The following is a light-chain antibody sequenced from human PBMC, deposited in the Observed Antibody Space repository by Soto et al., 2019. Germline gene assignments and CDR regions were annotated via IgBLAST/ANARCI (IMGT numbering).Light chain of an antibody. CDR3: QQYGSSPLLSWT. V-gene: IGKV3-20*01. J-gene: IGKJ1*01. CDR2: GAS. Sequence: EIVLTQSPGTLSLSPGERATLSCRASQSVSSSYLAWYQQKPGQAPRLLIYGASSRATGIPDRFSGSGSGTDFTLTISRLEPEDFAVYYCQQYGSSPLLSWTFGQGTKVEIK. CDR1: QSVSSSY.